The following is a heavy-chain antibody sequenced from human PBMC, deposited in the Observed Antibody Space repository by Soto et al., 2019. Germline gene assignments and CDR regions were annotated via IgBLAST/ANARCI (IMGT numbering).Heavy chain of an antibody. J-gene: IGHJ6*02. CDR3: ARDIRPELRWMDV. D-gene: IGHD1-7*01. Sequence: GGSLRLSCAASGFTFSSYSMNWVRQAPGKGLEWVSYISSSSTIYYADSVKGRFTISRDNAKNSLYLQMNSLRDEDTAVCYCARDIRPELRWMDVWGQGTTVTVSS. CDR1: GFTFSSYS. CDR2: ISSSSTI. V-gene: IGHV3-48*02.